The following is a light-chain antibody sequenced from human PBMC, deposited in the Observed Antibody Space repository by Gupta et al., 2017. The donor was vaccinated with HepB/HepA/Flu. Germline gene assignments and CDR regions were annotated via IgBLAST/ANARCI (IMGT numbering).Light chain of an antibody. Sequence: DIRLTQSPTSLSASVGDRVTITCQASHDINYFLNWFHQKPGKAPKLLIYDVSTLGTGVPSRFSGSRSGTDFTLTITSREPEDIGTFYCQQDYYLVSFGGGTKVDIK. V-gene: IGKV1-33*01. CDR2: DVS. J-gene: IGKJ4*01. CDR3: QQDYYLVS. CDR1: HDINYF.